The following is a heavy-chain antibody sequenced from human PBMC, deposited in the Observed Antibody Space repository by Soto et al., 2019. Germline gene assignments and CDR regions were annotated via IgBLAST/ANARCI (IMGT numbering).Heavy chain of an antibody. J-gene: IGHJ4*02. D-gene: IGHD5-12*01. CDR2: INHSGST. CDR3: ARGRWLRSAFDY. Sequence: QVQLQQWGAGLLKPSETLSLTCAVYGGSFSGYYWSWIRQPPGKGLEWIGEINHSGSTNYNPSLKSRVTISVDTSKNQFCLKLSSVTAADTAVYYCARGRWLRSAFDYWGQGTLVTVSS. V-gene: IGHV4-34*01. CDR1: GGSFSGYY.